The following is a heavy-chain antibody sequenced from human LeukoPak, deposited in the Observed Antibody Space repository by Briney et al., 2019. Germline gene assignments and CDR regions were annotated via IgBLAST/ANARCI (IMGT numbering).Heavy chain of an antibody. CDR3: AKSITYYYDSSGYSNPYYYYYGMDV. J-gene: IGHJ6*02. Sequence: GGSLRLSCAASGFTFSTYAMSWVRQAPGKGLEWVSAISGSGASTYYADSVKGRFTISRDNSKNTLYLQMNNLRAEDTAVYYCAKSITYYYDSSGYSNPYYYYYGMDVWGQGTTVTVSS. D-gene: IGHD3-22*01. V-gene: IGHV3-23*01. CDR2: ISGSGAST. CDR1: GFTFSTYA.